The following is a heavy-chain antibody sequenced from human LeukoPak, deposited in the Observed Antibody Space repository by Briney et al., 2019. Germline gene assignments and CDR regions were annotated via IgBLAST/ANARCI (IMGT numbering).Heavy chain of an antibody. CDR2: IYYSGST. J-gene: IGHJ4*02. V-gene: IGHV4-39*01. D-gene: IGHD1-14*01. CDR3: ARHYNRGSFDY. CDR1: GGSISSSSYY. Sequence: SETLSLTCTVSGGSISSSSYYWGWIRQPPGKGLVWIGSIYYSGSTYYNPSLKSRVTISVDTSKNQFSLKLSSVTAADTAVYYCARHYNRGSFDYWGQGTLVTVSS.